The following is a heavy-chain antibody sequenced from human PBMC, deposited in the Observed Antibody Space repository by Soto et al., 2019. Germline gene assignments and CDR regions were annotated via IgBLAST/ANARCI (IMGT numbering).Heavy chain of an antibody. V-gene: IGHV4-4*02. CDR1: GGSISGSNW. CDR3: ASRLIAAAGKRDYYYGMDV. D-gene: IGHD6-13*01. Sequence: SETLSLTCAVSGGSISGSNWWSWVRQPPGKGLEWIGEIYHSGSTNYNPSLKSRVTISVDKSKNQFSLKLSSVTAADTAVYYCASRLIAAAGKRDYYYGMDVWGQGTTVTVSS. CDR2: IYHSGST. J-gene: IGHJ6*02.